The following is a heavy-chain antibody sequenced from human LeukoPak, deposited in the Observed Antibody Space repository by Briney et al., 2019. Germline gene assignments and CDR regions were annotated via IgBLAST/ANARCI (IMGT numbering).Heavy chain of an antibody. J-gene: IGHJ4*02. CDR1: GFTSSSYA. Sequence: GALRLSCAASGFTSSSYAMSWVRQAPGKGLEWVSAISGSGGSTYYADSVKGRFTISRYNSQHTLYLLRNSLRAEDTAVYYCANDPGYSSGWFDYWGQGTLVTVSS. V-gene: IGHV3-23*01. CDR3: ANDPGYSSGWFDY. D-gene: IGHD6-19*01. CDR2: ISGSGGST.